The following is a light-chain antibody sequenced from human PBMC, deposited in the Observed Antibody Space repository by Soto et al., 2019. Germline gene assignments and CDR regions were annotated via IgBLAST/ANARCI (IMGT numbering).Light chain of an antibody. CDR2: GAS. CDR1: QRVSNTY. Sequence: EIVLTQSPGTLTLSPGERATLSCRASQRVSNTYLAWYQQKHGQAPRXXIYGASSRDTGIQARFSGSGSGTEFTLTISRLEPEDFAVYYCQQYGSSPGTFGQGTKVDIK. CDR3: QQYGSSPGT. J-gene: IGKJ1*01. V-gene: IGKV3-20*01.